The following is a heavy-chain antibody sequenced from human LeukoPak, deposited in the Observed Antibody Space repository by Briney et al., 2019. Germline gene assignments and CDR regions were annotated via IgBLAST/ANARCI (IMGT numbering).Heavy chain of an antibody. Sequence: GGSLRLSCAASGFTFSSYSMNWVRQAPGKGLEWVSFISSRSSYIYYADPVKGRFTISRDNAKNSLYLQMNSLRAEDTAVYYCARVRDTAMADFDYWGQGTLVTVSS. D-gene: IGHD5-18*01. CDR1: GFTFSSYS. CDR2: ISSRSSYI. V-gene: IGHV3-21*01. J-gene: IGHJ4*02. CDR3: ARVRDTAMADFDY.